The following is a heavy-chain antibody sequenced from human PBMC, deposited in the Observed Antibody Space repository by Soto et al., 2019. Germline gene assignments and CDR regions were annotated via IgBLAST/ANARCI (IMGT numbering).Heavy chain of an antibody. Sequence: QVQLVESGGGVVQPGRSLRLSCAASAFTFSSYRIHWVRQAPGKGLDWVAVISYDASDKYYADSVKGRFTISRDNSKNTLYLQMTSLSAEDTAVYYCVKERYGQLWLEDYGMDVWGQGNTVTVSS. J-gene: IGHJ6*02. V-gene: IGHV3-30*18. CDR3: VKERYGQLWLEDYGMDV. D-gene: IGHD5-18*01. CDR2: ISYDASDK. CDR1: AFTFSSYR.